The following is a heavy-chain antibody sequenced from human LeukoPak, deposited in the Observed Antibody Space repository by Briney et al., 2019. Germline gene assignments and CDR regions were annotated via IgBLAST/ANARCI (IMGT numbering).Heavy chain of an antibody. Sequence: VASVKVSCKASGGTFSSYAISWVRQAPGQGLEWMGGIIPIFGTANYAQKFQGRVTITADESTSTAYMELSSLRSEDTAVYYCATDQVAVAGKVWGQGTLVTVPS. V-gene: IGHV1-69*13. CDR1: GGTFSSYA. CDR2: IIPIFGTA. J-gene: IGHJ4*02. D-gene: IGHD6-19*01. CDR3: ATDQVAVAGKV.